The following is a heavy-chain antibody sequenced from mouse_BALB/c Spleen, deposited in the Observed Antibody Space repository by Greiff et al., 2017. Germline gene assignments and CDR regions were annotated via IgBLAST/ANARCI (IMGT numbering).Heavy chain of an antibody. J-gene: IGHJ4*01. CDR1: GYSFTSYW. CDR2: IYPGNSDT. CDR3: TKGMGGYYGGNAMDY. Sequence: VQLQQSGTVLARPGASVKMSCKASGYSFTSYWMHWVKQRPGQGLEWIGAIYPGNSDTSYNQKFKGKAKLTAVTSASTAYMELSSLTNEDSAVYYCTKGMGGYYGGNAMDYWGQGTSVTVSS. D-gene: IGHD2-3*01. V-gene: IGHV1-5*01.